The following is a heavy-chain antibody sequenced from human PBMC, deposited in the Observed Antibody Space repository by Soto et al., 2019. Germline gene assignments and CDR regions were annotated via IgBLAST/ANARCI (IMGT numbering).Heavy chain of an antibody. Sequence: PSETLSLTCAVSGYSISSSNWWGWIRQPPGKGLEWIGYIYYSGTTYYNPSLKSRVTMSVDTSKNQFSLKLTSVTAVDTAVYYCTRDDGYDISGYIVDYWGQGTLVTVSS. J-gene: IGHJ4*02. CDR3: TRDDGYDISGYIVDY. CDR2: IYYSGTT. CDR1: GYSISSSNW. D-gene: IGHD3-22*01. V-gene: IGHV4-28*03.